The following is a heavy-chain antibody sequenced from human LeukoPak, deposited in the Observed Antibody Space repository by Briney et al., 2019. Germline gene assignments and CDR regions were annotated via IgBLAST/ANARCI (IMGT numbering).Heavy chain of an antibody. CDR1: GFTFSSYS. D-gene: IGHD5-24*01. V-gene: IGHV3-21*01. Sequence: GGSLRLSCAASGFTFSSYSMKWVRQAPGKGLEWVSSISSSSRYIYYADSVKGRFTISRDNAKNSLYLQMNSLTAEDTAVYYCARDHREGRDGYDHRDYWGQGTLVTVSS. CDR2: ISSSSRYI. CDR3: ARDHREGRDGYDHRDY. J-gene: IGHJ4*02.